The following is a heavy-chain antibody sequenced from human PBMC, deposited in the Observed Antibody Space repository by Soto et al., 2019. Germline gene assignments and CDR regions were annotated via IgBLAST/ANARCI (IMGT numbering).Heavy chain of an antibody. J-gene: IGHJ4*02. Sequence: PGGSLRLSCAASGFTFDDYTMHWVRQAPGKGLEWVSLISWDGGSTYYADSVKGRFTISRDNSKNSLYLQMNSLRTEDTALYYCARKTTTAFDYWGQGTLVTVSS. V-gene: IGHV3-43*01. CDR1: GFTFDDYT. CDR3: ARKTTTAFDY. CDR2: ISWDGGST. D-gene: IGHD4-17*01.